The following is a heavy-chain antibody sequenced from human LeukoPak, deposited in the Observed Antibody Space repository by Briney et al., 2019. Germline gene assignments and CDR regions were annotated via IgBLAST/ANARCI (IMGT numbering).Heavy chain of an antibody. D-gene: IGHD3-3*01. J-gene: IGHJ4*02. Sequence: ASVTVSFKASGYTFTSYDISWVLQAPGQGLEWMGWISAYNGNTKYAQKFQGRVTMSTDTSKSTAYMELRSLRSDDTAVYYCAAHYDFWSGDFDYWGQGTLVTVSS. CDR2: ISAYNGNT. CDR3: AAHYDFWSGDFDY. V-gene: IGHV1-18*01. CDR1: GYTFTSYD.